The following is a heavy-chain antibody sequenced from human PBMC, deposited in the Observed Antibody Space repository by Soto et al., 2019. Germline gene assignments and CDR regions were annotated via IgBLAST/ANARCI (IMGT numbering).Heavy chain of an antibody. Sequence: GASVRVSCKASGFTLTGHYIHWVRQAPGQGPEGMGWINAHNGDSIYAQKLQGRVAMTRDTSINTADMEIRRLKFDDTAVYFCAGSTVLVTGSAPFEFWGQGTLVTVSS. CDR2: INAHNGDS. CDR3: AGSTVLVTGSAPFEF. J-gene: IGHJ4*02. CDR1: GFTLTGHY. D-gene: IGHD2-21*02. V-gene: IGHV1-2*02.